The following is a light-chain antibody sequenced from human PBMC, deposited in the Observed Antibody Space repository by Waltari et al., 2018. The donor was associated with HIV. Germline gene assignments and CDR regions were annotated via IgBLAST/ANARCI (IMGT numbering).Light chain of an antibody. CDR3: SSYTTSSTWV. J-gene: IGLJ3*02. Sequence: QSALPQPPSVSGSLGQSVPISCTGPSRDIGAYNPVSWYQQSPGTAPKLSSYEVTHRPSGVPVRFSGSKSGNTASLTISGLQADDEADYYCSSYTTSSTWVFGGGTKLTVL. CDR2: EVT. CDR1: SRDIGAYNP. V-gene: IGLV2-18*02.